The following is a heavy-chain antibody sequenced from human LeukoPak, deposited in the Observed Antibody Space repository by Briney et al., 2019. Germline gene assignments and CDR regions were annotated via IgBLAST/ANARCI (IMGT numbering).Heavy chain of an antibody. V-gene: IGHV3-48*01. CDR1: GFTFSSYS. CDR2: ISSSSSTI. CDR3: AKGGGSGFDP. Sequence: HAGGSLRLSCAASGFTFSSYSMNWVRQAPGKGLEWVSYISSSSSTIYYADSVKGRFTISRDNSKNTLYLQMNSLRAEDTAVYYCAKGGGSGFDPWGQGTLVTVSS. D-gene: IGHD3-10*01. J-gene: IGHJ5*02.